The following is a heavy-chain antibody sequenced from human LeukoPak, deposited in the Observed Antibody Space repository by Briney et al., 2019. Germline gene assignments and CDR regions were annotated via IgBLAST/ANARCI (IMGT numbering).Heavy chain of an antibody. CDR3: ARGGLRVMVYRLYYMDV. CDR2: INPNSGDT. J-gene: IGHJ6*03. V-gene: IGHV1-2*02. Sequence: ASVKVSFKGSGYSFTVYYMHWVRQAPGQGLEWMGWINPNSGDTKYAQKFQGRVTITRDTSISTAYMGLTRLRSDDTAVYYCARGGLRVMVYRLYYMDVWGKGTTVTVSS. D-gene: IGHD2-8*01. CDR1: GYSFTVYY.